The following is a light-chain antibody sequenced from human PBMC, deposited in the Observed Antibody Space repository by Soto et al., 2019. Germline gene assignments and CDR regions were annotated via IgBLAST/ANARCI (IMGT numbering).Light chain of an antibody. J-gene: IGKJ4*02. CDR2: GAS. Sequence: EIVLTQSPGTLSLSPGERATLSCRASQSVTSCYLAWYQQKPGQAPSLLIYGASNRATGMPDRFSGSGSGTDFSLSSSRLEPEDFEVYYCQRYGRSLTFGLGTKVEIK. CDR1: QSVTSCY. CDR3: QRYGRSLT. V-gene: IGKV3-20*01.